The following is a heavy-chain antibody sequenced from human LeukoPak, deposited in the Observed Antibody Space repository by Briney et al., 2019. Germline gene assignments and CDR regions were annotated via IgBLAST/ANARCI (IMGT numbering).Heavy chain of an antibody. J-gene: IGHJ4*02. V-gene: IGHV4-59*01. CDR3: ARVRGYYDSSGYDY. Sequence: SETLSLTCTVSGASISSYYWIWIRQPPGKGLECIGYFHYSGSTNYNPALKSRVTISEDTSKNQISLKLSSVTAADTAVYYCARVRGYYDSSGYDYWGQGTLVTVSS. CDR2: FHYSGST. D-gene: IGHD3-22*01. CDR1: GASISSYY.